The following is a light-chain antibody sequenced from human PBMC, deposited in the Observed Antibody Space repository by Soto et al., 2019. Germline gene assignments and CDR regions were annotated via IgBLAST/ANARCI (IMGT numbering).Light chain of an antibody. CDR3: CSYAGSSIFVI. V-gene: IGLV2-23*02. Sequence: QSALTQPASVSGSPGQSITISCTGTSSDIGTYDLVSWYQHHPGKAPKLMIYEVNQRPSGVSNRFSASKSGNTASLTISGLQAEDEADHYCCSYAGSSIFVIFGGGTKLTVL. CDR2: EVN. J-gene: IGLJ2*01. CDR1: SSDIGTYDL.